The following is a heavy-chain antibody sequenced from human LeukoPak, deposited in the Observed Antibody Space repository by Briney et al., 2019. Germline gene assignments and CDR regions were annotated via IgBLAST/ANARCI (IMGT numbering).Heavy chain of an antibody. CDR2: IYYSGST. Sequence: SETLSLTCAVYAGSFSDYYWSWIRQPPGKGLECIGFIYYSGSTNYNPSLKSRVTISVDTSKNQFSLKLSSVTAADTAVYYCAKNIRQLGNYYYMDVWGKGTTVTVSS. D-gene: IGHD7-27*01. CDR3: AKNIRQLGNYYYMDV. V-gene: IGHV4-59*01. CDR1: AGSFSDYY. J-gene: IGHJ6*03.